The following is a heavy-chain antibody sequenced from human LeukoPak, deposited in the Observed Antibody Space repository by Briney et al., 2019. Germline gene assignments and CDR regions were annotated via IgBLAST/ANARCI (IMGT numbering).Heavy chain of an antibody. V-gene: IGHV3-23*01. CDR1: GFTSSSYA. J-gene: IGHJ6*03. Sequence: PGGSLRLSCAASGFTSSSYAMSWVRQAPGKGLEWVSAISGSGGSTYYADSVKGRFTISRDNSKNTLYLQMNSLRAEDTAVYYCANINKTREDFWSGYYTLHYMDVWGKGTTVTVSS. CDR3: ANINKTREDFWSGYYTLHYMDV. D-gene: IGHD3-3*01. CDR2: ISGSGGST.